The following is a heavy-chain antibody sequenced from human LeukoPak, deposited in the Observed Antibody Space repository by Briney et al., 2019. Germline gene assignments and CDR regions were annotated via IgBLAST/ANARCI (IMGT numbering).Heavy chain of an antibody. Sequence: HTGRSLRLSCAASGFTFSSFSMTWVRQAPGKGLGWVSVISGSGGATYYADSVKGRFTICRDNSKNTLYLQMNSLRAEDTAVYYCARAALVRGVDYFDSWGQGTLVTSSS. J-gene: IGHJ4*02. CDR1: GFTFSSFS. V-gene: IGHV3-23*01. CDR2: ISGSGGAT. CDR3: ARAALVRGVDYFDS. D-gene: IGHD3-10*01.